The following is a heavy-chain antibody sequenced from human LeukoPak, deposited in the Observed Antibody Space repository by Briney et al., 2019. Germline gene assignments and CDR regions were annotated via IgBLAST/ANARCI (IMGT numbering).Heavy chain of an antibody. CDR3: ARGQDYYDSSGYYQVLY. CDR1: GFTFSSYS. J-gene: IGHJ4*02. V-gene: IGHV3-21*01. CDR2: ISSSSSYI. Sequence: PGGSLRLSCAASGFTFSSYSMNWVRQAPGKGLEWVSSISSSSSYIYYADSVKGRLTISRDNAKNSLYLQMNSLRAEDTAVYYCARGQDYYDSSGYYQVLYWGQGTLVTVSS. D-gene: IGHD3-22*01.